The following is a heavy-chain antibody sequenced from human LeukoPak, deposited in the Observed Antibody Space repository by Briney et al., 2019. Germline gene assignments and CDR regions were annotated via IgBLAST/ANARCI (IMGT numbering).Heavy chain of an antibody. CDR3: AKEAGLLWFGELYPTAPYY. D-gene: IGHD3-10*01. V-gene: IGHV3-23*01. Sequence: GGTLRLSCAASGFTFSSYGMSWVRQAPGRGLEWVSVISGSGGSTYYADSVKGRFTISRDNSKNTLYLQMNSLRAEDTAVYYCAKEAGLLWFGELYPTAPYYWGQGTLVTVSS. CDR1: GFTFSSYG. CDR2: ISGSGGST. J-gene: IGHJ4*02.